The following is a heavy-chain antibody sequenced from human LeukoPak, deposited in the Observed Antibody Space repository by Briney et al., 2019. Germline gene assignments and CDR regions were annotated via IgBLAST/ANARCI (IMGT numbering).Heavy chain of an antibody. CDR3: AKEVWFGEFNFDY. CDR2: ISYDGSTN. D-gene: IGHD3-10*01. V-gene: IGHV3-30*18. J-gene: IGHJ4*02. Sequence: GGSLTLTCAASGFTFSSYGRHWVRQAPGKGLEWVAVISYDGSTNYYADSVKGRFTISGDTSNKTLYLQMNRLRAGETAVYCCAKEVWFGEFNFDYLGQGTLVTVSS. CDR1: GFTFSSYG.